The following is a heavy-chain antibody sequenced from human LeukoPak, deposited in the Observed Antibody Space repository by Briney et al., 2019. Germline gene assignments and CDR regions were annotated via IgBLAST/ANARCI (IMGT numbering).Heavy chain of an antibody. Sequence: PSETLSLTCTVSGYSISSGYYWSWIRQPAGKGLEWIGRIYTSGSTNYNPSLKSRVTISVDTSKNQFSLKLSSVTAADTAVYYCARARYGSYFDYWGQGTLVTVSS. CDR2: IYTSGST. D-gene: IGHD3-10*01. CDR1: GYSISSGYY. V-gene: IGHV4-61*02. CDR3: ARARYGSYFDY. J-gene: IGHJ4*02.